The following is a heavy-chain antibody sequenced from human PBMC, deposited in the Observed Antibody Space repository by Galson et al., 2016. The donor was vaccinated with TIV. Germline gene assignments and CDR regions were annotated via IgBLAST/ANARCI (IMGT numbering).Heavy chain of an antibody. CDR2: ISDSSDTI. D-gene: IGHD6-19*01. CDR1: GFTFSSYS. J-gene: IGHJ5*02. CDR3: ARDKERSGWYFWFDP. V-gene: IGHV3-48*04. Sequence: SLRLSCAASGFTFSSYSMTWVRQAPGKGLEWVSYISDSSDTIYYGDSVKGRFTISRDNAKNSEYLQMNNLRTEDTGVYYCARDKERSGWYFWFDPWGQGTLVTVSS.